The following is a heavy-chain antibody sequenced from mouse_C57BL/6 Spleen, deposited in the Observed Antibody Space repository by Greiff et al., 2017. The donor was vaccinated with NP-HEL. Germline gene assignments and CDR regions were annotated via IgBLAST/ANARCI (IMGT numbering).Heavy chain of an antibody. CDR3: ARPYDWDRYFAFDY. V-gene: IGHV1-52*01. CDR2: IDPSDSET. CDR1: GYTFTSYW. Sequence: VQLQQPGAELVRPGSSVKLSCKASGYTFTSYWMHWVKQRPIQGLEWIGNIDPSDSETHYNQKFKDKATLTVDKSSSTAYMQLSSLTSEDSAVYYCARPYDWDRYFAFDYWGQGTSVTVSS. J-gene: IGHJ4*01. D-gene: IGHD4-1*01.